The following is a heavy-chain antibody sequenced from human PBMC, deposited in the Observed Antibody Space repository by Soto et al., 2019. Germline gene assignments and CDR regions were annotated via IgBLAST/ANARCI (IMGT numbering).Heavy chain of an antibody. CDR1: GFTFSNFG. CDR2: ISYDGNIK. V-gene: IGHV3-30*03. Sequence: QVQLVESGGGVVQPGRSLRLSCAASGFTFSNFGMHWVRQAPGKGLEWGASISYDGNIKYSADSVEGRFTISRDNSENALYLQMNCLRSEDTAVYYCARFWGPVTAAIDDYWRQGTLVTVSS. CDR3: ARFWGPVTAAIDDY. J-gene: IGHJ4*02. D-gene: IGHD2-2*02.